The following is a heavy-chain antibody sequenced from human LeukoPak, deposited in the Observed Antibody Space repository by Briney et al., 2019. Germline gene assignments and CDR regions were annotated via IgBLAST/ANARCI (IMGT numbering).Heavy chain of an antibody. J-gene: IGHJ4*02. V-gene: IGHV5-51*01. CDR3: ARYGSSGWPYFDY. D-gene: IGHD6-19*01. CDR1: GYSFTNYW. Sequence: GESLKISCKGSGYSFTNYWIGWVRQMPGKGLEWMGIIYPGDSDSRYSPSFQGQVTMSADKSTTTAYLQWSSLKTSDTAMYYCARYGSSGWPYFDYWGQGTLVTVSS. CDR2: IYPGDSDS.